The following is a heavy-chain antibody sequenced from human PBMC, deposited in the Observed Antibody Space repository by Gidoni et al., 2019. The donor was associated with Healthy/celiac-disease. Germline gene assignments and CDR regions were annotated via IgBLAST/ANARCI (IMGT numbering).Heavy chain of an antibody. CDR3: ARGERDDYVWGSYRSIRAFDI. Sequence: QVQLVQSGAEVKKPGSSVKVSCKASGGTFSSYAISWVRQAPGQGLEWMGEIIAIFGTANYAQKCQGRVTITADESTSTAYMELSSLRSEDTAVYYCARGERDDYVWGSYRSIRAFDIWGQGTMVTVSS. V-gene: IGHV1-69*01. CDR1: GGTFSSYA. J-gene: IGHJ3*02. D-gene: IGHD3-16*02. CDR2: IIAIFGTA.